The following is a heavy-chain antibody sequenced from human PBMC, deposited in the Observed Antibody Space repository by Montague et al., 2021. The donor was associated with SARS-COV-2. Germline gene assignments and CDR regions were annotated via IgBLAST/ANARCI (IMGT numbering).Heavy chain of an antibody. Sequence: SETLSLTCSVSGGSISTYYWSWIRQPPGKGLEWIGYVSFSGDTIYNPSLKGRVTISVDTSKHQFSLGLSPVTAAATAVYYCARDRSYDCSGYPFHQYCFDYWGQGALVIVSS. J-gene: IGHJ4*02. D-gene: IGHD3-22*01. CDR2: VSFSGDT. V-gene: IGHV4-59*13. CDR1: GGSISTYY. CDR3: ARDRSYDCSGYPFHQYCFDY.